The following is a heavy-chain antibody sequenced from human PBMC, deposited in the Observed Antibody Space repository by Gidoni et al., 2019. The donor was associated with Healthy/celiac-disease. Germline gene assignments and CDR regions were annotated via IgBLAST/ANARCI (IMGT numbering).Heavy chain of an antibody. J-gene: IGHJ4*02. CDR2: IYSGGST. CDR1: GFTVSGNY. Sequence: EVQLVESGGGLIQPGGSLRLSCEASGFTVSGNYMSWVRQAPGKGLEWVSFIYSGGSTYYADSVKGRFTISRDNSKNTLYLQMNSLRAEDTAVYYCARNQNDSSGYPTYYFDYWGQGTLVTVSS. CDR3: ARNQNDSSGYPTYYFDY. V-gene: IGHV3-53*01. D-gene: IGHD3-22*01.